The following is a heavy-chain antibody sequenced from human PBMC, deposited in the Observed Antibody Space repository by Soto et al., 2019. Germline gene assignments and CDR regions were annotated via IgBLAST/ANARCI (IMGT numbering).Heavy chain of an antibody. Sequence: SETLSLTCTVSGGSISSGGYYWSWIRQHPGKGLEWIGYIYYSGSTYYNPSLKSRVTISVDTSKNQFSLKLSSVTAADTAVYYCAREAPRTRGYFDYWGQGTLVTVSS. CDR1: GGSISSGGYY. V-gene: IGHV4-31*03. D-gene: IGHD2-2*01. CDR3: AREAPRTRGYFDY. CDR2: IYYSGST. J-gene: IGHJ4*02.